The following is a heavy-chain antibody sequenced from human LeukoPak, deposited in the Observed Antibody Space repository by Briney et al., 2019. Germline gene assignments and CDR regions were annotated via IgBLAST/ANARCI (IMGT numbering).Heavy chain of an antibody. D-gene: IGHD4-17*01. CDR3: ARGPFPVYYYYGMDV. CDR1: GGSISSYY. Sequence: SETLSLTCTVSGGSISSYYWSWIRQPLGKGLEWIGYIYYSGSTNYNPSLKSRVTISVDTSKNQFSLKLSSVTAADTAVYYCARGPFPVYYYYGMDVWGQGTTVTVSS. J-gene: IGHJ6*02. V-gene: IGHV4-59*01. CDR2: IYYSGST.